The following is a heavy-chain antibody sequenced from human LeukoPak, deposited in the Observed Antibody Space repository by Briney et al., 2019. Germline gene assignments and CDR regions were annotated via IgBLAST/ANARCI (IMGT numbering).Heavy chain of an antibody. CDR3: TRGRLREQQLVFQH. Sequence: SVKVSCKASGGTFISYAISWVRQAPGQGLEWMGGIIPIFGTANYAQKFQGRVTITADKSTSTAYMELSSLRSEDTAVYYCTRGRLREQQLVFQHWGQGTLVTVSS. CDR2: IIPIFGTA. J-gene: IGHJ1*01. V-gene: IGHV1-69*06. D-gene: IGHD6-13*01. CDR1: GGTFISYA.